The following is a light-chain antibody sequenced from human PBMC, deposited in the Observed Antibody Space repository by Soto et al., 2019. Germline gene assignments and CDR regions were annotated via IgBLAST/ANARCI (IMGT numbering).Light chain of an antibody. CDR3: SSFTSINTWV. J-gene: IGLJ3*02. V-gene: IGLV2-14*01. CDR1: SSDVGGYNY. CDR2: EVS. Sequence: QSALTQPASVSGSPGQSITISCTGTSSDVGGYNYVSWYQQHPGKAPKLMIYEVSNRPSGVSNRFSGSKSGNTASLTISGLQAEDAAYYYCSSFTSINTWVFGGGTKVTVL.